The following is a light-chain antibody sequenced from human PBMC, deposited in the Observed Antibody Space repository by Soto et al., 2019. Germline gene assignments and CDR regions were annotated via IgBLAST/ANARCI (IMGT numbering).Light chain of an antibody. V-gene: IGKV1-5*03. J-gene: IGKJ1*01. CDR3: QQYSDNWT. CDR1: QSISSW. CDR2: KAS. Sequence: DIQMTQAASTLSASVGDRVTITCRASQSISSWLAWYQQKPGTAPKLLIYKASTLQSGVPSRFSGGGSGTEFTLTISSLQPDDSATYYCQQYSDNWTFGPGTKV.